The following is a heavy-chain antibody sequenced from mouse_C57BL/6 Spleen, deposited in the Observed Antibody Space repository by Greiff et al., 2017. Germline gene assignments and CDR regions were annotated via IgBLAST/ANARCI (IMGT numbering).Heavy chain of an antibody. CDR3: TIYGYDGY. J-gene: IGHJ2*01. CDR2: IDPENGDT. Sequence: SGAELVRPGASVKLSCTASGFNIKDDYMHWVKQRPEQGLEWIGWIDPENGDTEYASKFQGKATITADTSSNTAYLQLSSLTSEDTAVYYCTIYGYDGYWGQGTTLTVSS. D-gene: IGHD2-2*01. V-gene: IGHV14-4*01. CDR1: GFNIKDDY.